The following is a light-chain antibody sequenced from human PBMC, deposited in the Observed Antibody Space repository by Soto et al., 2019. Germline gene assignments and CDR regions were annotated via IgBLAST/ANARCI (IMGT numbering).Light chain of an antibody. CDR3: QQYNSYS. Sequence: DIQMTQSPSTLPASVGDRVTITCRASQSISNWLAWYQQNPGTAPQVLIYHASNLQSGVPSRFSGSGSGTEFTLTISSLQPDDFATYYCQQYNSYSFGQGTKVDIK. CDR2: HAS. CDR1: QSISNW. V-gene: IGKV1-5*01. J-gene: IGKJ1*01.